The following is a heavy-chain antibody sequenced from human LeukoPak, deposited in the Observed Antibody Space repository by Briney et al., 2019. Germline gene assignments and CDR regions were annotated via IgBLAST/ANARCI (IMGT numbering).Heavy chain of an antibody. J-gene: IGHJ4*02. V-gene: IGHV3-7*01. Sequence: GGSLRLSCAASGFTFSDFWMAWVRQAPGRGLEWVANIKPDGSEKYYVGSVKGRFTISRDNVENSLYLRMNSLRAEDTAVYYCANSGWSLRDYWGQGTLVTVSS. CDR2: IKPDGSEK. CDR3: ANSGWSLRDY. CDR1: GFTFSDFW. D-gene: IGHD6-19*01.